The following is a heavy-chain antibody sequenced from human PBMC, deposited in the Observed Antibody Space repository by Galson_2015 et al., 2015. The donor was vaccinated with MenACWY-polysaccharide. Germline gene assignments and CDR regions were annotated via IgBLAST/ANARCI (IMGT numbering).Heavy chain of an antibody. D-gene: IGHD3-10*01. CDR2: ITSSRTTI. V-gene: IGHV3-48*02. Sequence: SLRLSCAASGLTLSGYSMNWVRQAPGKGLEWVSHITSSRTTIYYADSVKGRFTISRDNARNSLYLQMNSLRDEDTAVYYCARVRIPARHYNNYYMDVWGKGTTVTVSS. J-gene: IGHJ6*03. CDR3: ARVRIPARHYNNYYMDV. CDR1: GLTLSGYS.